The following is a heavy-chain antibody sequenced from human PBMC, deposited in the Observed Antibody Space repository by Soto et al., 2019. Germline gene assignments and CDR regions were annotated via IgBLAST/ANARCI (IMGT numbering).Heavy chain of an antibody. V-gene: IGHV1-2*04. Sequence: ASVKVSCKASGYTFTGYYMHWVRQAPGQGLEWMGWINPNSGGTNYAQKFQGWVTMTRDTSISTAYMELSRLRSDDTAVYYCARGHETDPIADLHYYYYMDVWGKGTTVTVSS. CDR1: GYTFTGYY. J-gene: IGHJ6*03. CDR3: ARGHETDPIADLHYYYYMDV. CDR2: INPNSGGT.